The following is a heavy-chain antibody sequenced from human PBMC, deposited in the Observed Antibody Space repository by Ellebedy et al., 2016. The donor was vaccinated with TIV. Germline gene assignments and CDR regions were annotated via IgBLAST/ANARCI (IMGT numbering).Heavy chain of an antibody. J-gene: IGHJ3*02. D-gene: IGHD3-22*01. Sequence: SETLSLTCTVSGGSITSYFWNWIRQAPGKGLEWIGFVYYSGNTKYNPSLKSRVTMSVDPSKKQFSLRLSSVTAADTAVYYCARTHFYDTSGFYHDAFDIWGQGSMVTVSS. CDR2: VYYSGNT. V-gene: IGHV4-59*01. CDR3: ARTHFYDTSGFYHDAFDI. CDR1: GGSITSYF.